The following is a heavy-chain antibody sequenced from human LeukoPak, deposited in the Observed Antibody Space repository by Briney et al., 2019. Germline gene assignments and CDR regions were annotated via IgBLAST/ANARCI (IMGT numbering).Heavy chain of an antibody. CDR1: GFSVGSNY. CDR3: ARSLRVRGVPDYMDV. D-gene: IGHD3-10*01. Sequence: GGSLRLSCAASGFSVGSNYVSWVRQAPGKGLEWVSVIYSGGTTYYADSIKGRFTISRDNSKNTLYLQMNSLRAEDTAVYYCARSLRVRGVPDYMDVWGKGTTVTISS. V-gene: IGHV3-53*01. J-gene: IGHJ6*03. CDR2: IYSGGTT.